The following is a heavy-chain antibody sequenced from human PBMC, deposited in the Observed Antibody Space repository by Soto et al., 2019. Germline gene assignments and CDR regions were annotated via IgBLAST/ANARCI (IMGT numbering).Heavy chain of an antibody. CDR1: GFSFGDYY. CDR2: ISHNSDSF. CDR3: AREDLCTTGTCLLLRRKPNYFAY. J-gene: IGHJ4*02. V-gene: IGHV3-11*01. D-gene: IGHD1-1*01. Sequence: QVQLVESGGGLVKPGESLRVSCTASGFSFGDYYMSWIRQAPGKGLEWISVISHNSDSFYYADSVKGRFTVSRDNSKNSLFLQMDNLRAEDTAVYYCAREDLCTTGTCLLLRRKPNYFAYWGQGAQVPVSS.